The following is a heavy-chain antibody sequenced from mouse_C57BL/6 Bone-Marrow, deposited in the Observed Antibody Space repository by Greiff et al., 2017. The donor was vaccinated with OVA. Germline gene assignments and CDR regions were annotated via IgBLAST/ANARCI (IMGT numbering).Heavy chain of an antibody. Sequence: QVQLQQSGPGLVQPSQSLSITCTVSGFSLTSYGVHWVRQSPGKGLEWLGVIWRGGSTDYNAAFMSRLSITKDNSKSQVFFKMNSLQADDTAIYYCAKKGETGLWYFDVWGTGTTVTVSS. CDR3: AKKGETGLWYFDV. D-gene: IGHD4-1*01. J-gene: IGHJ1*03. V-gene: IGHV2-5*01. CDR1: GFSLTSYG. CDR2: IWRGGST.